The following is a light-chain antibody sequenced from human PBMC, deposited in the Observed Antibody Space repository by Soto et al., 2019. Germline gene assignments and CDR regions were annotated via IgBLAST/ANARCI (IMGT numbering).Light chain of an antibody. Sequence: EILLTQSPGTLSLSPGERATLSCRASQSVSRSYLAWYKQKPGQAPRLLIYGASSRATGIPDRLSGSGSGTDFTLTISRMEPEDFAVYYCQQYGSSRTFGQGTKVDIK. CDR2: GAS. J-gene: IGKJ1*01. CDR1: QSVSRSY. CDR3: QQYGSSRT. V-gene: IGKV3-20*01.